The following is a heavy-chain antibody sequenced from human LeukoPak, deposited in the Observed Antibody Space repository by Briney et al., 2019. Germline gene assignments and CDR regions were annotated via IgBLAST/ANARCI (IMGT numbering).Heavy chain of an antibody. D-gene: IGHD3-10*01. CDR2: ISAFNGNT. V-gene: IGHV1-18*01. CDR1: GYTFTSYD. CDR3: ARVYSSAFDH. J-gene: IGHJ4*02. Sequence: ASMKVSCTASGYTFTSYDIVWVRQAPGQGLEWMGWISAFNGNTNNAQKVQGRVTMTTDTSTSTAYMELRSLTSDDTAMYYCARVYSSAFDHWGQGTLVTVTS.